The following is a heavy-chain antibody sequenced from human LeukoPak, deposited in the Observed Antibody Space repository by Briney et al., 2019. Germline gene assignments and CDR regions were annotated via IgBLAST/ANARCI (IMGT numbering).Heavy chain of an antibody. J-gene: IGHJ6*03. CDR2: IQYDGSNQ. V-gene: IGHV3-30*02. CDR3: AKNLALYYSMDA. Sequence: GGSLRLSCAASGFTFSSYGMHWVRQAPGKGLEWVAYIQYDGSNQQYADSVKGRFSISRDNSKNTLYLHMNSLRAEDTAVYYCAKNLALYYSMDAWGKGTTVTISS. D-gene: IGHD3-16*01. CDR1: GFTFSSYG.